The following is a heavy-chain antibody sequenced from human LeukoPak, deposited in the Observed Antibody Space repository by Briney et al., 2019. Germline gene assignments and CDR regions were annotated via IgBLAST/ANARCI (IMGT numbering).Heavy chain of an antibody. CDR1: GGSFSGYY. Sequence: SETLSLTCTVYGGSFSGYYWSWIRQPPGKGLEWIGEMNHSGSSNYNPSLKSRVTMSVDMSKNQFSLKLTSVTAADTAVYYCARWVGRAQNSGWYGMDVWGKGTTVTVSS. D-gene: IGHD6-19*01. J-gene: IGHJ6*04. CDR2: MNHSGSS. CDR3: ARWVGRAQNSGWYGMDV. V-gene: IGHV4-34*01.